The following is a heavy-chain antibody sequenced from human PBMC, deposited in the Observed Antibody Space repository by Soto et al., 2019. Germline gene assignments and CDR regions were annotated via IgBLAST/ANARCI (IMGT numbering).Heavy chain of an antibody. Sequence: QVQLVQSGAEVKKPGASVKVSCKASGYTFTSYDINWVRQATGQGLEWMGWMNPNSGNTGYAQKFQGRVTMTRNTTISTSYMELRSLRSEDTAVYYCARGPQDIITMVRGVTLDVWGKGTTVTVSS. V-gene: IGHV1-8*01. CDR1: GYTFTSYD. CDR2: MNPNSGNT. CDR3: ARGPQDIITMVRGVTLDV. D-gene: IGHD3-10*01. J-gene: IGHJ6*04.